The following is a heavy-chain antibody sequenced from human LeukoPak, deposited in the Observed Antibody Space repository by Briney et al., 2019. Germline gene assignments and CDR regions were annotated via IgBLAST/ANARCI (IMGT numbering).Heavy chain of an antibody. CDR3: AKAVEYNWNDVGYYYYYYMDV. D-gene: IGHD1-20*01. V-gene: IGHV1-8*02. Sequence: ASVKVSCKASGYTFTGYYMHWVRQSTGQGLEWMGWMNPNSGNTGYAQKFQGRGTMTRNTSISTAYMELSSLRSEDTAVYYCAKAVEYNWNDVGYYYYYYMDVWGKGTTVNISS. CDR2: MNPNSGNT. J-gene: IGHJ6*03. CDR1: GYTFTGYY.